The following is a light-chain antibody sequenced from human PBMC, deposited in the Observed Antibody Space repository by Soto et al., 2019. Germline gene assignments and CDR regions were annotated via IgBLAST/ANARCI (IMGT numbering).Light chain of an antibody. CDR2: DVS. CDR3: GSYTISSSRV. CDR1: SRDFGAYDF. Sequence: QSALTQPASVSGSPGQSITISCTGTSRDFGAYDFVSWYQQHPGKAPKLMIYDVSNRPSGVSTRFSGSKSGNTASLTISGLQAEDEADYYCGSYTISSSRVFGTGTKVTVL. J-gene: IGLJ1*01. V-gene: IGLV2-14*03.